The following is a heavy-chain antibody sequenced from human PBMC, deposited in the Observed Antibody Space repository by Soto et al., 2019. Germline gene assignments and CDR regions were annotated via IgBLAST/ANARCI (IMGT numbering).Heavy chain of an antibody. CDR1: GGTFSSYT. Sequence: GASVKVSCKASGGTFSSYTISWVRQAPGQGLEWMGRIIPILGIANYAQKFQGRVTITADKSTSTAYMELSSLRSEDTAVYYCARAGISRYCGGDCYSWGQGPLVTVSS. CDR2: IIPILGIA. CDR3: ARAGISRYCGGDCYS. J-gene: IGHJ5*02. V-gene: IGHV1-69*02. D-gene: IGHD2-21*02.